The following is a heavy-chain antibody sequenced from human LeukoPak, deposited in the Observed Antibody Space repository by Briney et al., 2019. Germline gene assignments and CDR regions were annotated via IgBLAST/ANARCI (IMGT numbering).Heavy chain of an antibody. D-gene: IGHD2-2*01. CDR2: ISSSSSYI. CDR1: GFTFSSYS. V-gene: IGHV3-21*01. J-gene: IGHJ6*02. CDR3: ASRCSRTDCHQSNYGMDV. Sequence: KSGGSLRLSCAASGFTFSSYSMNWVRQAPGKGLEWVSSISSSSSYIYYADSAKGRFTISRDNAKNSLSLQMNSLRAEDTAVYYCASRCSRTDCHQSNYGMDVWGQGTTVTVSS.